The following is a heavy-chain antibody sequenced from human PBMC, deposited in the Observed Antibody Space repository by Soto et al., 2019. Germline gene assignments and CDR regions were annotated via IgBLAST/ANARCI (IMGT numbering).Heavy chain of an antibody. CDR2: INHSGST. J-gene: IGHJ6*02. Sequence: SETLSVTCAVYGGSFIGYYWSWIRQPPGKGLEWIGEINHSGSTNYNPSLKSRVTISVDTSKNQFSLKLSSVTAADTAVYYCARAVPRFWSGYYYYYYGMDVWGQGTTVTVSS. D-gene: IGHD3-3*01. CDR3: ARAVPRFWSGYYYYYYGMDV. CDR1: GGSFIGYY. V-gene: IGHV4-34*01.